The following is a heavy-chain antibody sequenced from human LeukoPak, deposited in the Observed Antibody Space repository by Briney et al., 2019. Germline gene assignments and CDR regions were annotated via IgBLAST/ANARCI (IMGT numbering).Heavy chain of an antibody. Sequence: SETLSLTCTASGGSISSYYWSWIRQPPGKGLEWIGYIYYGGSTNYNPSLKSRVTISVDTSKNQFSLKLSSVTAADTAVYYCATFLGKKDYWGQGTLVTVSS. CDR1: GGSISSYY. D-gene: IGHD3-16*01. CDR2: IYYGGST. V-gene: IGHV4-59*01. CDR3: ATFLGKKDY. J-gene: IGHJ4*02.